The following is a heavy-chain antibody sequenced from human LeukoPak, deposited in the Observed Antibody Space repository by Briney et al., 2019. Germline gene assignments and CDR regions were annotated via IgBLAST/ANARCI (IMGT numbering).Heavy chain of an antibody. CDR2: INHSGST. CDR1: GGSFSGYY. Sequence: PSETLSLTCAAYGGSFSGYYWSWIRQPPGKGLEWIGEINHSGSTNYNPSLKSRVTISVDTSKNQFSLKLSSVTAADTAVYYCARVPFWSGYYSNWGQGTLVTVSS. D-gene: IGHD3-3*01. V-gene: IGHV4-34*01. CDR3: ARVPFWSGYYSN. J-gene: IGHJ4*02.